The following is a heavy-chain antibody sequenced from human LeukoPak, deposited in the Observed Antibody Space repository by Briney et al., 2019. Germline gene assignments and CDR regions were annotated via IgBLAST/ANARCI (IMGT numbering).Heavy chain of an antibody. D-gene: IGHD5-18*01. V-gene: IGHV3-33*01. CDR2: IWYDGSNK. J-gene: IGHJ4*02. Sequence: GGSLRLSCAASGFTFSSYGMHWVRQAPGKGLEWVAVIWYDGSNKYYADSVKGRFTISRDNAKNSLYLEMNSLRGEDTAVYYCARLEKQLWHYDSWGQGTLVTVSS. CDR3: ARLEKQLWHYDS. CDR1: GFTFSSYG.